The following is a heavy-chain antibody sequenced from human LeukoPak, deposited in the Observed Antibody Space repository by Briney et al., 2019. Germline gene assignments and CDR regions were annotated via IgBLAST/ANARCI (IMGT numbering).Heavy chain of an antibody. V-gene: IGHV3-23*01. CDR3: ARASDLWFGELLSSY. Sequence: GGSLRLSCAASGFTFSSYAMSWVRQAPGKGLEWVSAISGSGGNTYYADSVKGRFTISRDNAKNSLYLQMNSLRAEDTAVYYCARASDLWFGELLSSYWGQGTLVTVSS. J-gene: IGHJ4*02. D-gene: IGHD3-10*01. CDR1: GFTFSSYA. CDR2: ISGSGGNT.